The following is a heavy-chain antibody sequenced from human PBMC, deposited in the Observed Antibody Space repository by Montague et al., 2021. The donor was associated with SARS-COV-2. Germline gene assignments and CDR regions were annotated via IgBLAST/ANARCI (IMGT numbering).Heavy chain of an antibody. D-gene: IGHD3-3*01. V-gene: IGHV4-59*01. CDR2: IYYTGET. Sequence: SETLSLTCSFSGGSIRSYYWSWIRLPPGKPLEWLGYIYYTGETTHNPSLKSRVTISVDTSRSQFSLRLTSVTAAYTAVYFCARFWSGYVDKWSQGTLVTVSS. CDR3: ARFWSGYVDK. CDR1: GGSIRSYY. J-gene: IGHJ4*02.